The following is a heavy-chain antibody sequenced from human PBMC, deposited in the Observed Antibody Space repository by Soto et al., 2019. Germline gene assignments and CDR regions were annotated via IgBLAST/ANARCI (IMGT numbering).Heavy chain of an antibody. Sequence: PGGSLRLSCAASAFAFSNYTIHWVRQAPGKGLEWVAIISTHGNNKYYADSVKGRFTISRDNSKNTLYLRMNSLRVEDTAVYYCAKEWVAGTLFYWGQGTRVTVSS. CDR3: AKEWVAGTLFY. CDR1: AFAFSNYT. V-gene: IGHV3-30-3*02. D-gene: IGHD6-13*01. CDR2: ISTHGNNK. J-gene: IGHJ4*02.